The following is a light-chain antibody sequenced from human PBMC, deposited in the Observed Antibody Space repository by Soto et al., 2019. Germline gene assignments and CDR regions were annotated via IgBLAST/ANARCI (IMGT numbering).Light chain of an antibody. Sequence: EIVLTQSPGTRSLSPGERATLSCRASQSVGSTYLAWYQQKPGQAHRLLIYGASSRATGIPDRFSGSGSGTDFTLTISRLEPEDSAVYYCQQYGGSPLYTFGQGTKVDIK. V-gene: IGKV3-20*01. CDR2: GAS. CDR3: QQYGGSPLYT. J-gene: IGKJ2*01. CDR1: QSVGSTY.